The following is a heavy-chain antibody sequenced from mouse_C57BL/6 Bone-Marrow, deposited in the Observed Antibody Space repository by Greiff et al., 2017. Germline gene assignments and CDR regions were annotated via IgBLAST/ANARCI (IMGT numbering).Heavy chain of an antibody. V-gene: IGHV5-9*01. Sequence: EVQLQESGGGLVKPGGSLKLSCAASGFTFSSYTMSWVRQTPEQRLEWVATISGGGGNTYYPDSVKGRFTISRDNATNTLYLQMSSLRSEDTALYYCASSYYYGSSYYFDYWGQGTTLTVSS. CDR2: ISGGGGNT. CDR3: ASSYYYGSSYYFDY. CDR1: GFTFSSYT. J-gene: IGHJ2*01. D-gene: IGHD1-1*01.